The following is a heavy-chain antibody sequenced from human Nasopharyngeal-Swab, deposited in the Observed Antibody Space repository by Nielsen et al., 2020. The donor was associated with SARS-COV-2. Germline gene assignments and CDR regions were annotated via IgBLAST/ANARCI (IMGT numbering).Heavy chain of an antibody. Sequence: GESLKISCVASGFIVSYNYMSWVRQVPGKGLEWVSVIYAGGDTYYADSVRGRFTISRGKSKNMVYLQMNSLTADDTAVYYCVRSLRQWLAHDSWGQGTLVTVSS. V-gene: IGHV3-53*01. J-gene: IGHJ4*02. CDR3: VRSLRQWLAHDS. CDR2: IYAGGDT. D-gene: IGHD6-19*01. CDR1: GFIVSYNY.